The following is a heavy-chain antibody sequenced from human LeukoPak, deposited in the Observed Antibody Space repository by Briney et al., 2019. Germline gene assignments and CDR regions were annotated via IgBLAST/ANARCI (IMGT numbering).Heavy chain of an antibody. CDR1: GYTFTSYA. D-gene: IGHD3-9*01. J-gene: IGHJ4*02. CDR2: INAGNGNT. Sequence: ASVKVSCKASGYTFTSYAMHWVRQAPGQRLEWMGWINAGNGNTKYSQEFQGRVTITRDTSASTAYMELSSLRSEDMAVYYCARGLERYFDWLPFDYWGQGTLVTVSS. V-gene: IGHV1-3*03. CDR3: ARGLERYFDWLPFDY.